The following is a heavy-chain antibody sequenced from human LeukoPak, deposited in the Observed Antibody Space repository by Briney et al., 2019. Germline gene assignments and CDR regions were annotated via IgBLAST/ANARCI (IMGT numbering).Heavy chain of an antibody. CDR3: ARDCSSTSCYVGWFDP. D-gene: IGHD2-2*01. J-gene: IGHJ5*02. V-gene: IGHV1-18*01. Sequence: ASVKVSCKASGYTFTSYGISWVRQAPGQGLEWMGWISAYNGNTNYAQKLQGRVTVTTDTSTSTAYMELRSLRSDDTAVYYCARDCSSTSCYVGWFDPWGQGTLVTVSS. CDR1: GYTFTSYG. CDR2: ISAYNGNT.